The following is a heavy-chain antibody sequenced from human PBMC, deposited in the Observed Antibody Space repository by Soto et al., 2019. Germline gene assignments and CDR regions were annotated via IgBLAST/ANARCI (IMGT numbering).Heavy chain of an antibody. D-gene: IGHD6-19*01. CDR2: ISASGDIS. CDR1: GFTFTSFS. Sequence: EVSLLESGGGLVQPGGSLRLSCAASGFTFTSFSMSWVRQAPGKGLEWVSGISASGDISYSGGTARGRVTTSRDTSKNTLYLQIDILRDEDTAVYFWAKSSGRALASTPIDSWGQGTPGTVSS. J-gene: IGHJ4*02. V-gene: IGHV3-23*01. CDR3: AKSSGRALASTPIDS.